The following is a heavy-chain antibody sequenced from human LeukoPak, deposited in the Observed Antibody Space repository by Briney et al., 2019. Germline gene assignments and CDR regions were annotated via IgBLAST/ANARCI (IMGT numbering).Heavy chain of an antibody. Sequence: GGSLRLSCAASGFTFSSYGMHWVGQAPGKGLEWVAFIRYDGSNKYYADSVKGRFTISRDNSKNTLYLQMNSLRAEDTAVYYCANSVAVAGGFDYWGQGTLVTVSS. CDR1: GFTFSSYG. D-gene: IGHD6-19*01. CDR3: ANSVAVAGGFDY. J-gene: IGHJ4*02. V-gene: IGHV3-30*02. CDR2: IRYDGSNK.